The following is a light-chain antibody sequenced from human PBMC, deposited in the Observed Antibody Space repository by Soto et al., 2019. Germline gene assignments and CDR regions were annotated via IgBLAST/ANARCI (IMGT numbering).Light chain of an antibody. J-gene: IGLJ1*01. V-gene: IGLV2-23*01. CDR1: SSDVGSYNL. Sequence: ALAQPASVSGSPGQSITISCTGTSSDVGSYNLVSWYQQHPGKAPKLMIYEGSKRPSGVSNRFSGSKSGNTASLTISGLQAEDEADYYCCSYAGSSTPFVFGTGTKVTVL. CDR2: EGS. CDR3: CSYAGSSTPFV.